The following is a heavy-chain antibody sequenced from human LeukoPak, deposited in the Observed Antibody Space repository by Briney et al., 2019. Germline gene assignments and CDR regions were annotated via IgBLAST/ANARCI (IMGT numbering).Heavy chain of an antibody. Sequence: ASVKVSCKASGYTFTNYGISWVRQAPGQGLEWMGGIIPILGIANYAQKFQGRVTITADKSTSTAYMELSSLRSENTAVYYCARLPQDSSGPRFDYWGQGTLVTVSS. CDR3: ARLPQDSSGPRFDY. CDR2: IIPILGIA. D-gene: IGHD3-22*01. CDR1: GYTFTNYG. J-gene: IGHJ4*02. V-gene: IGHV1-69*10.